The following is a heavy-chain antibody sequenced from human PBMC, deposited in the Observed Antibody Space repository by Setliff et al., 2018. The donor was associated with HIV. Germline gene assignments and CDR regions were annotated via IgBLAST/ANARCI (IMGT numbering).Heavy chain of an antibody. Sequence: PSETLSLTCTVSGDSVSSRSYYWSWIRQPPGKGLEWIGYIYYSGSTNYNPSLKSRVTISVDTSKKQFSLRLTSVTAADTAVYYCARGVRDNSGWSSYYFDYWGQGTLVTVSS. CDR2: IYYSGST. CDR1: GDSVSSRSYY. D-gene: IGHD6-19*01. V-gene: IGHV4-61*01. CDR3: ARGVRDNSGWSSYYFDY. J-gene: IGHJ4*02.